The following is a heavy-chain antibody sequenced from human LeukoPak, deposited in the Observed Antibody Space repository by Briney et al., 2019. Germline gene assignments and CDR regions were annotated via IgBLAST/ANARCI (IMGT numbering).Heavy chain of an antibody. D-gene: IGHD5-24*01. CDR1: GYTFINYY. CDR3: AREFRDGYNYPWFDP. V-gene: IGHV1-46*01. CDR2: INPSGGST. J-gene: IGHJ5*02. Sequence: ASVKVSCKASGYTFINYYIHRVRQAPGHGLEWMGIINPSGGSTSYAQKFQGRVTMTRDTSTSTVYMELSSLRSEDTAVYYCAREFRDGYNYPWFDPWGQGTLVTVSS.